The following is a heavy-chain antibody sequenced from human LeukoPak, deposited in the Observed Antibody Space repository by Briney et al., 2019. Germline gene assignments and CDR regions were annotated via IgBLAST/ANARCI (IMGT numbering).Heavy chain of an antibody. D-gene: IGHD2-2*01. J-gene: IGHJ4*02. V-gene: IGHV1-69*15. CDR2: IIPIFGTT. Sequence: GASVKVSCKASGGAFNSNAISWVRQAPGQGLEWMGRIIPIFGTTNYAQKFQGRVTITADESTSTAYMELSSLTSDDTAVYSCARGRGSTSSNFDFWGQGTLVTVSS. CDR3: ARGRGSTSSNFDF. CDR1: GGAFNSNA.